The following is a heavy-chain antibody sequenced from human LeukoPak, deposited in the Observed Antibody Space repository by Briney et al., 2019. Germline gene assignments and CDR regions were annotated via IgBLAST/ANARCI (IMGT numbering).Heavy chain of an antibody. V-gene: IGHV4-59*01. Sequence: SETLSLTCTVSGGSISSYYWSWIRQPAGKGLEWIGYIYYSGSTNYNPSLKSRVTISVDTSKNQFSLKLSSVTAADTAVYYCARSLYYYGSDSFDIWGQGTMVTVSS. CDR2: IYYSGST. CDR3: ARSLYYYGSDSFDI. CDR1: GGSISSYY. J-gene: IGHJ3*02. D-gene: IGHD3-10*01.